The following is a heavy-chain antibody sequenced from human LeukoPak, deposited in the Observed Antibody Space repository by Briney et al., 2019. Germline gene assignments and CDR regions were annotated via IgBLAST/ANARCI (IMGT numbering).Heavy chain of an antibody. CDR3: AKDLVPLRFLDLRYFQH. CDR1: GFTFSSYA. J-gene: IGHJ1*01. Sequence: PGGSLRLSCAASGFTFSSYAMSWVRQAPGKGLEWVSAISGSGGSTYYADSVKGRFTISRDNSKNTLYLQMNSLRAEDTAVYYCAKDLVPLRFLDLRYFQHWGQGTLVTVSS. V-gene: IGHV3-23*01. CDR2: ISGSGGST. D-gene: IGHD3-3*01.